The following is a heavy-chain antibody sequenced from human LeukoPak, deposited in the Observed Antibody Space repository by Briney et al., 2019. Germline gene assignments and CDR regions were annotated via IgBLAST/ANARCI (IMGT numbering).Heavy chain of an antibody. D-gene: IGHD7-27*01. J-gene: IGHJ4*02. V-gene: IGHV3-23*01. CDR1: GFTFSTYT. Sequence: GGSLRLSCAASGFTFSTYTMYWVRHPPGKRLEWVSIIGSSGGGIHYADSVKGRFTISRDNTKNALYLQMNSLRVEDTAVYYCAIDPNWGTHSWGQGVLVTVSS. CDR3: AIDPNWGTHS. CDR2: IGSSGGGI.